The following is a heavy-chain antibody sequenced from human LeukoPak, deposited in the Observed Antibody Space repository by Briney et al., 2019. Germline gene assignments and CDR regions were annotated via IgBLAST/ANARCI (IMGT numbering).Heavy chain of an antibody. Sequence: GGSLRLSCAASGFTFSSNAMNWVRQAPGKGLECVTVIYSGGSTYYADSVKGRFTISRDNSKNTLYLQMNSLRAEDTAMYYCASQLFPNGMDVWGQGTTVTVSS. D-gene: IGHD2-2*01. J-gene: IGHJ6*02. CDR1: GFTFSSNA. V-gene: IGHV3-53*01. CDR2: IYSGGST. CDR3: ASQLFPNGMDV.